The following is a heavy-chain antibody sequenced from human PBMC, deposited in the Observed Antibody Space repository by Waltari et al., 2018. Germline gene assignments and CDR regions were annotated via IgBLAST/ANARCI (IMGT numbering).Heavy chain of an antibody. J-gene: IGHJ5*02. CDR3: ARDQGSSGWYGGGWFDP. Sequence: QVQLVQSGAEVKKPGASVKVSCKASGYTFTSYGISWVRQAPGQGLEWMGWIIDYNGNTNYAQKLQGRVTMTTDTSTSTAYMELRSLRSDDTAVYYCARDQGSSGWYGGGWFDPWGQGTLVIVSS. CDR2: IIDYNGNT. D-gene: IGHD6-19*01. V-gene: IGHV1-18*01. CDR1: GYTFTSYG.